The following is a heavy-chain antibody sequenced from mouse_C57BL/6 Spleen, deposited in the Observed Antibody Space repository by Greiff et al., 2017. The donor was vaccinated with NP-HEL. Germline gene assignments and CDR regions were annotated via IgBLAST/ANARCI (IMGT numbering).Heavy chain of an antibody. CDR2: IDLAKVNT. Sequence: EVQLQQSGAELVKPGASVKLSCKASGFNIKDTYMHWVKQRPEQGLEWIGRIDLAKVNTKYDPKFQGKATITADTSSNTAYLQLSSLTAEDTAVYYCARMSAWGQGTTLTVSS. CDR1: GFNIKDTY. J-gene: IGHJ2*01. CDR3: ARMSA. D-gene: IGHD6-1*01. V-gene: IGHV14-3*02.